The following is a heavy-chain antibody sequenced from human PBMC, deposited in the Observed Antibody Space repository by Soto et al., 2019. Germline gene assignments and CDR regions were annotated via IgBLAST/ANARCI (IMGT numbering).Heavy chain of an antibody. D-gene: IGHD2-2*01. CDR1: GFTFDDYT. V-gene: IGHV3-43*01. Sequence: GGSLRLSCAASGFTFDDYTMHWVRQAPGKGLEWVSLISWDGGSTYYADSVKGRFTISRDNSKNSLYLQMNSLRTEDTALYYCAKDARYCSSTSCYYRHDNWFDPWGQGTLVTVSS. CDR3: AKDARYCSSTSCYYRHDNWFDP. J-gene: IGHJ5*02. CDR2: ISWDGGST.